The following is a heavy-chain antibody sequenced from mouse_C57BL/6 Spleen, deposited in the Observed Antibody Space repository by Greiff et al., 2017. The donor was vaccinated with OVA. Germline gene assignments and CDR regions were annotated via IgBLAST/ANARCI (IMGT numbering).Heavy chain of an antibody. CDR1: GFNIKDYY. J-gene: IGHJ2*01. CDR3: ARWGDYDGYYFDD. CDR2: IDPEDGDT. V-gene: IGHV14-2*01. D-gene: IGHD2-4*01. Sequence: VQLQQSGAELVKPGASVKLSCTASGFNIKDYYMHWVKQRTEQGLEWIGRIDPEDGDTKYAPKFQGKATITADTSSNTAYLQLSSLTSEDTAVYCGARWGDYDGYYFDDWGKGTTLTVSS.